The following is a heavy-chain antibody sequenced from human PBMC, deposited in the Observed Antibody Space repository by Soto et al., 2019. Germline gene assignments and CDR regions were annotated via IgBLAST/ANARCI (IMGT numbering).Heavy chain of an antibody. D-gene: IGHD3-10*01. CDR2: TNADNGDT. CDR1: GYTFSTYA. V-gene: IGHV1-3*01. Sequence: QVHLVQSGAEMRKPGASVKVSCKASGYTFSTYAIHWVRQAPGQGLEWMGWTNADNGDTKFSQKFQGRVTITRDTSANTAYMDLSSLRPEDTAVYYCVRGGWFGELPFDYWGQGTLVTVSS. CDR3: VRGGWFGELPFDY. J-gene: IGHJ4*02.